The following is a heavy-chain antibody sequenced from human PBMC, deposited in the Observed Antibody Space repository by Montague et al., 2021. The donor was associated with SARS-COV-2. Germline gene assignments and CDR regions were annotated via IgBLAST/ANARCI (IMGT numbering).Heavy chain of an antibody. J-gene: IGHJ6*02. CDR3: AREAWFGDKTSASEYYGMDV. Sequence: SETLSLTCTVSGGSINSYYWSWIRQPAGKGLEWIGRIYTSGSTNYNPSLKSRVTMSVDTSKNQFSLKLSSVTAADTAVYYCAREAWFGDKTSASEYYGMDVWGRGTTVTVSS. V-gene: IGHV4-4*07. CDR1: GGSINSYY. CDR2: IYTSGST. D-gene: IGHD3-10*01.